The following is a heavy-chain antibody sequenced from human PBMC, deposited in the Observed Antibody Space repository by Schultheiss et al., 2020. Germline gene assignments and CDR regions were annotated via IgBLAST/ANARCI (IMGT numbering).Heavy chain of an antibody. V-gene: IGHV1-18*01. J-gene: IGHJ4*02. CDR2: IIPIFGTA. CDR3: AARVSTTSFRFDY. D-gene: IGHD4-11*01. CDR1: GYTFTSYG. Sequence: ASVKVSCKASGYTFTSYGISWVRQAPGQGLEWMGWIIPIFGTANYAQKFQGRVTMTTDTSTSTAYMELRSLRSDDTAVYYCAARVSTTSFRFDYWGQGTLVTVSS.